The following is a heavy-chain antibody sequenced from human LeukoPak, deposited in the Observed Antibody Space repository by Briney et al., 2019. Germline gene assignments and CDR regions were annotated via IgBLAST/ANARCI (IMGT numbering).Heavy chain of an antibody. J-gene: IGHJ4*02. CDR2: ITSSSTTK. CDR3: VSARGGIPARPDH. D-gene: IGHD6-6*01. CDR1: GFIFSNYE. Sequence: GGSLRLSCAASGFIFSNYEMHWVRQAPGKGLEWLSYITSSSTTKYYADSVKGRFTISRDNAKNSLYLQMNSLRREDTAMYYCVSARGGIPARPDHWGQGTLVTVSS. V-gene: IGHV3-48*04.